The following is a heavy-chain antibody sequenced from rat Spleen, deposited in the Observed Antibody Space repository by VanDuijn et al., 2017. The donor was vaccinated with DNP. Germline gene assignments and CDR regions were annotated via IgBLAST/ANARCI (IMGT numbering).Heavy chain of an antibody. D-gene: IGHD1-6*01. J-gene: IGHJ4*01. CDR1: GYSITSCCR. CDR3: TRGDILRSFDY. V-gene: IGHV3-3*01. CDR2: INSAGSI. Sequence: EVQLQESGPGLVEPSQSLSLTCSVTGYSITSCCRWTWIRKFPGHKLEWMGYINSAGSIEYNPSLKGRISITSDTSKNQFFLQVNSVTTDDTATYYCTRGDILRSFDYWGQGTSVTVSS.